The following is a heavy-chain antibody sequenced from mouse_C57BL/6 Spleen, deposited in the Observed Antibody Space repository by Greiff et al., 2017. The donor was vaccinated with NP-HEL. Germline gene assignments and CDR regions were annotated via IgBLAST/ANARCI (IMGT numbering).Heavy chain of an antibody. Sequence: EVQRVESGGGLVKPGGSLKLSCAASGFTFSDYGMHWVRQAPEKGLEWVAYISSGSSTIYYADTVKGRFTISRDNAKNTLFLQMTSLRSEDTAMYYCARPGNAAWFAYWGQGTLVTVSA. V-gene: IGHV5-17*01. CDR1: GFTFSDYG. D-gene: IGHD2-1*01. J-gene: IGHJ3*01. CDR3: ARPGNAAWFAY. CDR2: ISSGSSTI.